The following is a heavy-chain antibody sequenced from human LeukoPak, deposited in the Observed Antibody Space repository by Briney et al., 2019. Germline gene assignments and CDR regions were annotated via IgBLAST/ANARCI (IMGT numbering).Heavy chain of an antibody. CDR2: IYPGDSDT. CDR1: GYSFTSYW. D-gene: IGHD2-21*02. J-gene: IGHJ4*02. CDR3: ARLNCGGDCSLYYFDY. Sequence: GESLKLSCKGSGYSFTSYWIGWVRQMPGKSLEWMGIIYPGDSDTRYSPSFQGQVTISADKSISTAYLQWSSLKASDTAMYYCARLNCGGDCSLYYFDYWGQGTLVTVSS. V-gene: IGHV5-51*01.